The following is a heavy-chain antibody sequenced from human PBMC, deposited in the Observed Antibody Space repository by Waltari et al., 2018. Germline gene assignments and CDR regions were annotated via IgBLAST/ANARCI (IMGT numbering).Heavy chain of an antibody. Sequence: QVRRVESGGGVVQPGRSLRLSCAASGCIFNNYGMHWVRPAPGKGLDWVAVVWYDVSDEYYADSVKGRFVISRDNSKNTLYLQMNNLRAEDTAVYYCARGSRRLYGDVWGQGTTVTVSS. D-gene: IGHD3-10*01. CDR3: ARGSRRLYGDV. J-gene: IGHJ6*02. V-gene: IGHV3-33*01. CDR1: GCIFNNYG. CDR2: VWYDVSDE.